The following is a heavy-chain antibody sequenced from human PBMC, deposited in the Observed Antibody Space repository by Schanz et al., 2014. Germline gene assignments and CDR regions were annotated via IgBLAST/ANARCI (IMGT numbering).Heavy chain of an antibody. CDR1: GFTFSSYS. Sequence: EVQLVESGGGLVKPGGSLRLSCAASGFTFSSYSMNWVRQAPGKGLEWVSALSGSGGSTYYADSVKGRFTVSRDSGQNSLYLQMNSLRAGDTAVYYCARGTDWNLHYWGQGALVTVSS. CDR3: ARGTDWNLHY. CDR2: LSGSGGST. J-gene: IGHJ4*02. V-gene: IGHV3-21*01. D-gene: IGHD1-1*01.